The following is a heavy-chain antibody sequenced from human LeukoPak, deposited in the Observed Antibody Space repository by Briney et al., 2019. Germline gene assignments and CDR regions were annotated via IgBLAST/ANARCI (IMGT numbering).Heavy chain of an antibody. CDR2: INHSGST. V-gene: IGHV4-34*01. D-gene: IGHD2-2*02. CDR3: ARAPLPYCSSTSCYIDYGMDV. Sequence: SETLSLTCAVYGGAFSGYDGSWIRQPPGKGLEWIGEINHSGSTNDNPSLKIRVTISVDTSKNQFSLKLSSVPAADPAVYYCARAPLPYCSSTSCYIDYGMDVWGPGTTVTVSS. CDR1: GGAFSGYD. J-gene: IGHJ6*02.